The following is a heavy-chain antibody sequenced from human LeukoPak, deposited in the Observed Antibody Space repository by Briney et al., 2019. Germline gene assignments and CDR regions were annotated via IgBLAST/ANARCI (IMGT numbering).Heavy chain of an antibody. J-gene: IGHJ4*02. D-gene: IGHD3-9*01. CDR2: IIPIFGTA. Sequence: SVTVSCKASGGTFSSYAISWVRQAPGQGLEWMGGIIPIFGTANYAQKFQGRVTITADKSTSTAYTELSSLGSEDTAVYYCARGNYDILTGYYRLRAFDYWGQGTLVTVSS. CDR1: GGTFSSYA. CDR3: ARGNYDILTGYYRLRAFDY. V-gene: IGHV1-69*06.